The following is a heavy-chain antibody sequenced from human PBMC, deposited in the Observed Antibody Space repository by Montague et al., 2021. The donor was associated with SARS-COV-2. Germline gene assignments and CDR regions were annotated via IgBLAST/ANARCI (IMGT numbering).Heavy chain of an antibody. CDR2: ISQSGNT. J-gene: IGHJ6*03. CDR3: ARLGDGIVPSPILGLGPYYSFYYMDV. D-gene: IGHD2-2*02. CDR1: GGSFSRYY. Sequence: SETLSLTYAVSGGSFSRYYWSWIRQPPGKGLEWIGEISQSGNTKYNPSLQSRVSISLGTSRNQFSLKVSSVTAADTAIYYCARLGDGIVPSPILGLGPYYSFYYMDVWGKGTTVTVSS. V-gene: IGHV4-34*01.